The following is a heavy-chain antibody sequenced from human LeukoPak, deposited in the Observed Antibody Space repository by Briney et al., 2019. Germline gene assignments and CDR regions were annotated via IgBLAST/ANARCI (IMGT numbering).Heavy chain of an antibody. CDR3: ARAPWTRGYSYGGDY. CDR1: GGSISSYY. Sequence: KPSETLSLTCTVSGGSISSYYWSWIRQPPGKGLEWIGYIYYSGSTNYSPSLKSRVTISVDTSKNQFSLKLSSVTAADTAVYYCARAPWTRGYSYGGDYWGQGTLVTVSS. V-gene: IGHV4-59*12. D-gene: IGHD5-18*01. J-gene: IGHJ4*02. CDR2: IYYSGST.